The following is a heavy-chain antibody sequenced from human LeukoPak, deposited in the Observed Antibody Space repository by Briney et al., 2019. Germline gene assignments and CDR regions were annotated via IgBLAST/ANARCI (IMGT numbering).Heavy chain of an antibody. CDR1: GGSISDYY. D-gene: IGHD5-12*01. CDR3: AREPTSGREPTSGRPLDY. V-gene: IGHV4-4*07. CDR2: FYTSVTT. J-gene: IGHJ4*02. Sequence: SETLSLTCTVSGGSISDYYWSWIRQPAGKGLEWIGRFYTSVTTNHNPSLKSRVTMSVDTSTNQFSLKLSSVTAADTAVYYCAREPTSGREPTSGRPLDYWGQGTLVTVSS.